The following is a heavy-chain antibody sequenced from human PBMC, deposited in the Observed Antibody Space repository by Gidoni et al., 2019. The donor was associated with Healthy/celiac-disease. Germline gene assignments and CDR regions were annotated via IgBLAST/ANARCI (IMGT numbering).Heavy chain of an antibody. V-gene: IGHV4-34*01. CDR1: GGSFSGYY. CDR3: ARASVLGYCSSTSCWPFDY. CDR2: INHSGST. Sequence: QVQLQQWGAGLLKPSETLSLTCAVSGGSFSGYYWSWIRQPPGKGLEWIGEINHSGSTNYNPSLKSRVTISVDTSKNQFSLKLSSVTAADTAVYYCARASVLGYCSSTSCWPFDYWGQGTLVTVSS. D-gene: IGHD2-2*01. J-gene: IGHJ4*02.